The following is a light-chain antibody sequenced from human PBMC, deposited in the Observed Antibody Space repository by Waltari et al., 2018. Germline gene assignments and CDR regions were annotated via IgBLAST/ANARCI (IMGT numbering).Light chain of an antibody. V-gene: IGKV3-15*01. CDR3: QQYNNWPPWT. J-gene: IGKJ1*01. CDR2: GAS. Sequence: EIVMTQSPATLSVSPGERATLSCRASQSVSSNLAWYQQKPGQAPRLLIYGASTRATGIPARFSGSGSGTEFTRTISGLQSEDFAVYYCQQYNNWPPWTFGQGTKVEIK. CDR1: QSVSSN.